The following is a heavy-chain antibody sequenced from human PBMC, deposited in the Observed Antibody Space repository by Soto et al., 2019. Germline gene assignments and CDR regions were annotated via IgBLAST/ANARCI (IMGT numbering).Heavy chain of an antibody. J-gene: IGHJ4*02. Sequence: SETLSLTCAVYGGSFSGYYWTWIRQPPGTGLEWIGEINHSGSTNYNPSLKSRVTISVDTSKNRFSLKLTSVTAADTAVYYCARDKITGRFDYWGQGTLVTVSS. CDR2: INHSGST. D-gene: IGHD2-8*02. V-gene: IGHV4-34*01. CDR3: ARDKITGRFDY. CDR1: GGSFSGYY.